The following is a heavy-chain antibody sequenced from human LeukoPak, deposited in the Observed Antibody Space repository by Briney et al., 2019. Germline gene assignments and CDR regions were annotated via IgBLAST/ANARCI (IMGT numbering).Heavy chain of an antibody. D-gene: IGHD3-10*01. CDR1: GASISSSAWY. J-gene: IGHJ5*02. CDR3: ARGGYYGSGNDFRFDP. V-gene: IGHV4-39*07. Sequence: SETLSLTCTVSGASISSSAWYWGWIRQPPGNGLEWIGIMYYSGSTYYNPSLKSRVTISVDTSKNQFSLKLSSVTAADTAVYYCARGGYYGSGNDFRFDPWGQGTLVTVSS. CDR2: MYYSGST.